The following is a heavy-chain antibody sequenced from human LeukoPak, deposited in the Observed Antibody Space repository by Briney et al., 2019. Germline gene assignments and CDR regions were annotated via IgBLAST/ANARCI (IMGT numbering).Heavy chain of an antibody. J-gene: IGHJ6*02. CDR1: GFTFSNFW. V-gene: IGHV3-74*01. CDR2: INSDGSST. CDR3: AFIAVAGGSYGLDV. D-gene: IGHD6-19*01. Sequence: PGGSPRLSCAASGFTFSNFWMHWVRQAPGKGLVWVSRINSDGSSTSYADSVKGRFTISRDNAKNTLYLQMSSLRAEDTAVYYCAFIAVAGGSYGLDVWGQGTTVTVSS.